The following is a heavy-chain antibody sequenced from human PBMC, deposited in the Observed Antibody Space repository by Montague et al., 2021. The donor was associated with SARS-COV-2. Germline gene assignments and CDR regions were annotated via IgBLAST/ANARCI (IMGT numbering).Heavy chain of an antibody. D-gene: IGHD3-22*01. Sequence: SETLSLTCTVSGGSVSSGDYYWGWIRQPPGKGLEWIGSMHYSGSTYYNPSLKSRVTMSVDTSKNQFSLNLTSVTAADAAVFFCARHPMTIDYYEYFDFWGQGTLVTVSS. V-gene: IGHV4-39*01. CDR3: ARHPMTIDYYEYFDF. CDR1: GGSVSSGDYY. J-gene: IGHJ4*02. CDR2: MHYSGST.